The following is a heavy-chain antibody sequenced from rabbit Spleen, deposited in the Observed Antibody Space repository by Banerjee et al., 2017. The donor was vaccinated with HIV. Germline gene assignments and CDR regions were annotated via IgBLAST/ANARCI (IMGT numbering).Heavy chain of an antibody. V-gene: IGHV1S40*01. CDR2: IYGDRSGST. CDR1: GFSFSSSYY. D-gene: IGHD8-1*01. Sequence: QSLEESGGDLVKPEGSLTLTCTASGFSFSSSYYMCWVRQAPGKGLECIACIYGDRSGSTYYANWAKGRFTISRTSSTTVTLQMTSLTVADTATYFCARDTGSSFSSYGMDLWGPGTLVTVS. J-gene: IGHJ6*01. CDR3: ARDTGSSFSSYGMDL.